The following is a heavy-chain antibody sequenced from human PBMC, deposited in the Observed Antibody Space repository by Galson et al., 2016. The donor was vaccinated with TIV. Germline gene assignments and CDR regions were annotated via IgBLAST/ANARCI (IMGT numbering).Heavy chain of an antibody. CDR3: AKMDSSGFDYVRRFDF. J-gene: IGHJ4*02. D-gene: IGHD3-22*01. V-gene: IGHV3-23*01. Sequence: SLRLSCAASGFTLSDYYMTWIRQAPGQGLEWVSGISAGGGRTNYADSVKGRFTISRDNPKNTLYLQMSSLRAEDTAVYFCAKMDSSGFDYVRRFDFWGQGTLATVSS. CDR2: ISAGGGRT. CDR1: GFTLSDYY.